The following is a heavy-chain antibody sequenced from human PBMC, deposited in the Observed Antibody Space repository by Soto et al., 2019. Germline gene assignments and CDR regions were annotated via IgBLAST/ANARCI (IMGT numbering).Heavy chain of an antibody. V-gene: IGHV3-74*01. CDR2: INSDGSIS. CDR3: AKLTPPQDY. CDR1: GFTFSSYW. Sequence: PGGSLRLSCAASGFTFSSYWIHWVRQAPGKGLVWVSNINSDGSISNYADSVKGRFTISRDNAKNTLYLQMHSLRADDTAVYYCAKLTPPQDYWGQGTLVNGS. J-gene: IGHJ4*02. D-gene: IGHD1-7*01.